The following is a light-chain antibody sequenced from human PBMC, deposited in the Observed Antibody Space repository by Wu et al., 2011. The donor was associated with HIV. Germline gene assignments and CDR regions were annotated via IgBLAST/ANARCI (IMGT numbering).Light chain of an antibody. CDR2: DAS. Sequence: EIVMTQSPATLSVSPGERVTLSCRASQSVSDKLAWYQQKPGQAPRLLIYDASTRATAIPARFTGSGSGTDFTLTISRLEPEDFAVYYCQQYGGXPFTFGEGPKWRS. V-gene: IGKV3D-15*01. CDR3: QQYGGXPFT. CDR1: QSVSDK. J-gene: IGKJ4*01.